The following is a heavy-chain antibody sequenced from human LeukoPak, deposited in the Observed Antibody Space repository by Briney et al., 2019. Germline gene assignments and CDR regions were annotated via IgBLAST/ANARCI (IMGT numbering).Heavy chain of an antibody. CDR2: INQDGRVK. CDR1: GFTFNNYW. D-gene: IGHD3-22*01. V-gene: IGHV3-7*01. CDR3: ATSRDSSGVD. J-gene: IGHJ4*02. Sequence: GGSLRLSCVASGFTFNNYWMSWVRQAPGQGLEWVGNINQDGRVKYYVDSVKGRFTISRDNAQSSLYLQMNSLRVEDTALYYCATSRDSSGVDWGQGTLVTVSS.